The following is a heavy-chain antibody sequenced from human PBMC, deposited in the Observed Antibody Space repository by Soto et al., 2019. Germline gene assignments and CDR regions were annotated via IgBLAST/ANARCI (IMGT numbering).Heavy chain of an antibody. CDR3: ARAYYYDSSGYYLYFQH. Sequence: EGSLRLSCAASGFTFRSYGMHWVRQAPGKGLEWVAVIWYDGSNKYYADSVKGRFTISRDNSKNTLYLQMNSLRAEDTAVYYCARAYYYDSSGYYLYFQHWGQGTLVTVSS. CDR1: GFTFRSYG. J-gene: IGHJ1*01. CDR2: IWYDGSNK. V-gene: IGHV3-33*01. D-gene: IGHD3-22*01.